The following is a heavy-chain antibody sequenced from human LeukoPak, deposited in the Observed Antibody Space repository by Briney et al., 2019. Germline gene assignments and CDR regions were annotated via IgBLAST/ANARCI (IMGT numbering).Heavy chain of an antibody. J-gene: IGHJ4*02. CDR2: IHYSGTT. CDR1: GGTISSSY. V-gene: IGHV4-59*01. D-gene: IGHD5-24*01. CDR3: ARDLRDGYNSAFDY. Sequence: SETLSLTCSVSGGTISSSYWSWMRQPPGKGLEWIGYIHYSGTTKYNPSLQSRVTISVDTSKNQFSLNLRSVTAADTAVYYCARDLRDGYNSAFDYWGQGTLVTVSS.